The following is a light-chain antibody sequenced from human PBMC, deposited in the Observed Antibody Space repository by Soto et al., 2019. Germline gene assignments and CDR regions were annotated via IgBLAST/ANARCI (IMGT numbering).Light chain of an antibody. CDR3: QQRSSWPRIT. V-gene: IGKV3-11*01. Sequence: EIVMTQSPATLSVSPGERATLSCRASQNILSNLAWYQQKPGQAPRLLIYDASNRAPGIPARFSGSGSGTDFTLTISSLEPDDFAVYYCQQRSSWPRITFGQGTRLEIK. CDR2: DAS. CDR1: QNILSN. J-gene: IGKJ5*01.